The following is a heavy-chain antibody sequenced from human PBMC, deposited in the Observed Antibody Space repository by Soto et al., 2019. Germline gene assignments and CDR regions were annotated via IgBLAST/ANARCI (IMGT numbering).Heavy chain of an antibody. J-gene: IGHJ6*02. CDR3: ARDQGSGSHYYGMDV. V-gene: IGHV3-53*01. CDR2: IYSGGST. D-gene: IGHD3-10*01. CDR1: GFTVSSNY. Sequence: GGSLRLSCAASGFTVSSNYMSWVRQAPGKGLEWVSVIYSGGSTYYADSVKGRFTISRDNSKNTLYLQMNSLRAEDTAVYYCARDQGSGSHYYGMDVWGQGTTVTVSS.